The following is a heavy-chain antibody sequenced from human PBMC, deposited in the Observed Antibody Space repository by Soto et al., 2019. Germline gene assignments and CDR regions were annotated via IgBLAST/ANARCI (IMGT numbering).Heavy chain of an antibody. Sequence: EVQLVESGGDLVKSGGSLRLSCAASGFSFNNAWMSWVRQAPGKGLEWVGRIKSKTDGGTTDYAAPVKGRFTISRDDPKNTLYLQMSSLKTEDTAVYFCTTGPQYSSSSGKLGYLGKGTLVTVSS. D-gene: IGHD6-6*01. V-gene: IGHV3-15*01. CDR3: TTGPQYSSSSGKLGY. CDR2: IKSKTDGGTT. CDR1: GFSFNNAW. J-gene: IGHJ4*02.